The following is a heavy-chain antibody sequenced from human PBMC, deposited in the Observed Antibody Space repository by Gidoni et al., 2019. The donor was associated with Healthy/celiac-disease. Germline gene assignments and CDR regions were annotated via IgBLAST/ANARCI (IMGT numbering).Heavy chain of an antibody. CDR3: ASFGAVAGGLFDY. J-gene: IGHJ4*02. Sequence: QVQLVESGGGVVQPGRSLRLSCAASGFTFSSYGRHWVRQAPGKGLEWVAVIWYDGSKKYYADAVKGRFTISGDNSKNTLYLQMNSLRAEDTAVYYCASFGAVAGGLFDYWGQGTLVTVSS. D-gene: IGHD6-19*01. CDR2: IWYDGSKK. V-gene: IGHV3-33*01. CDR1: GFTFSSYG.